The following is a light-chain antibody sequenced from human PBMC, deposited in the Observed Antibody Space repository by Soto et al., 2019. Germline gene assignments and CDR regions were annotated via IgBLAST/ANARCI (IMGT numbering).Light chain of an antibody. Sequence: ELVLTQSPSTLSLYTGERATLYCSASQSVSNLLAWYLQKPGQPPRLLIYEASTRPTAIPARFSGSGSGTDFALTISSLEPEDFAVYYCKQRRTCPPLTFGGGNKGEIK. CDR1: QSVSNL. J-gene: IGKJ4*01. CDR2: EAS. CDR3: KQRRTCPPLT. V-gene: IGKV3-11*01.